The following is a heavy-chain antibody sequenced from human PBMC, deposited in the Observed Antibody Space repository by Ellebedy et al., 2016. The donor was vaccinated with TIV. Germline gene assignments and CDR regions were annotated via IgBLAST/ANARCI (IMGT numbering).Heavy chain of an antibody. CDR3: ARAGGRHSTGSGFY. Sequence: GESLKIPCAASGFRFSSYALSSVRQAPGKGLEWVSGLVGSGGSRYADSVKGRFTISRDNSKSTLDLKMSNLRAEDTAVFYCARAGGRHSTGSGFYWGQGTRVTVST. J-gene: IGHJ4*02. V-gene: IGHV3-23*01. CDR2: LVGSGGSR. D-gene: IGHD2-2*01. CDR1: GFRFSSYA.